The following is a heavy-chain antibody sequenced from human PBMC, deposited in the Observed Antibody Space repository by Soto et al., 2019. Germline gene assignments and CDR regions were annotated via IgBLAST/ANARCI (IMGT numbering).Heavy chain of an antibody. J-gene: IGHJ3*02. CDR1: GFTFATYS. CDR3: ARASGWYPSDAFEI. Sequence: EAQLVESGGGLVQPGGSLRLSCAASGFTFATYSMNWVRQAPGKGLEGVSYISDSSATRYYADSVTGRFTISRDNAKNSLYVQINSLRDEDSALYYCARASGWYPSDAFEIWGQGTPVTVSS. CDR2: ISDSSATR. V-gene: IGHV3-48*02. D-gene: IGHD6-19*01.